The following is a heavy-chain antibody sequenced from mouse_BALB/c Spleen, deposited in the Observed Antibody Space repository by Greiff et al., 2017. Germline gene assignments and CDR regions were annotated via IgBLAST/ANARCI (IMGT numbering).Heavy chain of an antibody. Sequence: EVQLQQSGPELVKPGASVKISCKASGYTFTDYNMHWVKQSHGKSLEWIGYIYPYNGGTGYNQKFKSKATLTVDNSSSTAYMELRSLTSEDSAVYYCARGYGNRYFDVWGAGTTVTVSS. CDR3: ARGYGNRYFDV. D-gene: IGHD2-10*02. CDR2: IYPYNGGT. V-gene: IGHV1S29*02. CDR1: GYTFTDYN. J-gene: IGHJ1*01.